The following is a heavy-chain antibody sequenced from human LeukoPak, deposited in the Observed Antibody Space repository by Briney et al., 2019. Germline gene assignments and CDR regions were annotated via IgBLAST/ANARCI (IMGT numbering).Heavy chain of an antibody. CDR2: ISSSSSYI. Sequence: GGSLRLSCAASGFTFSSYGMSWVRQAPGKGLEWVSSISSSSSYIYYADSVKGRFTISRDNAKNSLYLQMNSLRAEDTAVYYCARDLYRTVVVPHYFDYWGQGTLVTVSS. CDR1: GFTFSSYG. CDR3: ARDLYRTVVVPHYFDY. J-gene: IGHJ4*02. D-gene: IGHD3-22*01. V-gene: IGHV3-21*01.